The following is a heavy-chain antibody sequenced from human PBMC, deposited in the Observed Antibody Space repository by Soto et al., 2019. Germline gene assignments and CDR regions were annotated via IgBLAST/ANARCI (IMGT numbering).Heavy chain of an antibody. V-gene: IGHV1-18*01. CDR3: ARDRGIVIVGGTIPDY. J-gene: IGHJ4*02. Sequence: QVQLGQSVAEVKKPGASVKVSCKASGYTFTSYGISWVRQAPGQGLEWLGWISAYNGNTDYARNLQGRVTVTADTSTTTAYMELRSLRSDDTAVYYCARDRGIVIVGGTIPDYWGQGTLVTVSS. CDR1: GYTFTSYG. D-gene: IGHD1-26*01. CDR2: ISAYNGNT.